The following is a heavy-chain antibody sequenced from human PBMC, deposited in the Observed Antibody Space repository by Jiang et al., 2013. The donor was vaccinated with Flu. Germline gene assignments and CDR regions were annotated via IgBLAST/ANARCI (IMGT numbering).Heavy chain of an antibody. CDR1: GYTFTSYG. D-gene: IGHD6-13*01. CDR3: ARFGIAAAGRTGDYYYGMDV. J-gene: IGHJ6*02. V-gene: IGHV1-18*01. CDR2: ISAYNGNT. Sequence: QLVESGAEVKKPGASVKVSCKASGYTFTSYGISWVRQAPGQGLEWMGWISAYNGNTNYAQKLQGRVTMTTDTSTSTAYMELRSLRSDDTAVYYCARFGIAAAGRTGDYYYGMDVWGQGTTVTVSS.